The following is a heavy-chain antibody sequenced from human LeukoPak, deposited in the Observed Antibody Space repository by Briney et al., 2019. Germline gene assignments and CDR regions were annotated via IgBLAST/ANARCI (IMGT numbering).Heavy chain of an antibody. D-gene: IGHD3-10*01. Sequence: PSETLSLTCTVSGGSISSYYWSWIRQPPGRGLEWIGYIYYSGSTDYNPSFQSRVSISVDTSKKQFSLKLSSVTAADTAVYYCARVGLTMDRGVVTYYYYMDVWGKGTTVIVSS. J-gene: IGHJ6*03. CDR2: IYYSGST. V-gene: IGHV4-59*01. CDR1: GGSISSYY. CDR3: ARVGLTMDRGVVTYYYYMDV.